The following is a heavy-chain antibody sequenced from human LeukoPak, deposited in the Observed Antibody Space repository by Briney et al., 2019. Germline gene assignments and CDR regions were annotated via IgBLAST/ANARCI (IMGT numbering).Heavy chain of an antibody. J-gene: IGHJ6*02. CDR2: IVVGSGNT. CDR3: AAEAYYDFWSGYYSRRSYYYYGMDV. CDR1: GFTFTSSA. Sequence: SVKVSCKASGFTFTSSAVQWVRQARGQRLEWIGWIVVGSGNTNYAQKFQERVTITRDMSTSTAYMELSSLRSEDTAVYYCAAEAYYDFWSGYYSRRSYYYYGMDVWGQGTTVTVSS. V-gene: IGHV1-58*01. D-gene: IGHD3-3*01.